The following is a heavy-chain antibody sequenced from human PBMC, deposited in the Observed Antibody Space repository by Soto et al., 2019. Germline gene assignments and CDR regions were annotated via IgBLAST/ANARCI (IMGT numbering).Heavy chain of an antibody. CDR3: ATGTAGDSSGYWVY. D-gene: IGHD3-22*01. J-gene: IGHJ4*02. V-gene: IGHV1-69*01. CDR1: GGTFSSYA. Sequence: QVQLVQSGAEVKKPGSSVKVSCRASGGTFSSYAINWVRQAPGQGLEWMGGIIPVLGTEDYSQKFQGRVTITADESTSTAYMELSSLRSEDAAVYYWATGTAGDSSGYWVYWGQGNLVTVSS. CDR2: IIPVLGTE.